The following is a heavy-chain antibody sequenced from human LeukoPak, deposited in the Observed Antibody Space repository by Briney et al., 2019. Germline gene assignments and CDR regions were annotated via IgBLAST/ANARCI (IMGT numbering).Heavy chain of an antibody. CDR1: GGTFSSYA. CDR3: ARDGQQWLDAFDI. CDR2: IIPIFGIA. D-gene: IGHD6-19*01. J-gene: IGHJ3*02. Sequence: ASVKVSCKASGGTFSSYAISWVRQAPGQGLEWMGRIIPIFGIANYAQKSQGRVTITADKSTSTAYMELSSLRSEDTAVYYCARDGQQWLDAFDIWGQGTMVTVSS. V-gene: IGHV1-69*04.